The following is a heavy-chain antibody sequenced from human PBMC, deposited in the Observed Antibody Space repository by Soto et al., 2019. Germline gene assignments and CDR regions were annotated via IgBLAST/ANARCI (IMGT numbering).Heavy chain of an antibody. CDR1: GGSVSSGSYY. CDR3: ARTRAGYSYGYNIDY. D-gene: IGHD5-18*01. Sequence: SETLCLTCTVSGGSVSSGSYYWSWIRQPPGKGLEWIGYIYYSGSTNYNPSLKSRVTISVDTSKNQFSLKLSSVTAADTAVYYCARTRAGYSYGYNIDYWGQGTLVTVSS. J-gene: IGHJ4*02. CDR2: IYYSGST. V-gene: IGHV4-61*01.